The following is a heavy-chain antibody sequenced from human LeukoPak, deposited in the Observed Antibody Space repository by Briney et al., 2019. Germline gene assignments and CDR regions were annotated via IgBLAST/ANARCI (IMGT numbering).Heavy chain of an antibody. CDR1: GYSISSGYY. V-gene: IGHV4-61*01. CDR2: IYYSGST. CDR3: ASYSGSYWTGYYYYYMDV. J-gene: IGHJ6*03. D-gene: IGHD1-26*01. Sequence: SETLSLTCAVFGYSISSGYYWGWIRQPPGKGLEWIGYIYYSGSTNYNPSLKSRVTISVDTSKNQFSLKLSSVTAADTAVYYCASYSGSYWTGYYYYYMDVWGKGTTVTVSS.